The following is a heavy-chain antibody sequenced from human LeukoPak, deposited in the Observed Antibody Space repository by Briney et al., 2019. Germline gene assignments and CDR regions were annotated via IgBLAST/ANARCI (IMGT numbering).Heavy chain of an antibody. CDR3: AASRSSGYDSAGDY. J-gene: IGHJ4*02. Sequence: PGGSLRLSCAASGFTFDDYAMHWVRQAPGKGLEWVSGINWNGGSTGYADSVKGRFTISRDNAKNSLYLQMNSLRAEDTALYYCAASRSSGYDSAGDYWGQGTWSPSPQ. V-gene: IGHV3-20*04. CDR2: INWNGGST. CDR1: GFTFDDYA. D-gene: IGHD5-12*01.